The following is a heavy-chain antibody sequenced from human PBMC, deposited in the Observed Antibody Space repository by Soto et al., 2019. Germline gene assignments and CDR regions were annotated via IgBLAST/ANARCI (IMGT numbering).Heavy chain of an antibody. CDR1: GFSLSTSGVG. V-gene: IGHV2-5*02. J-gene: IGHJ4*02. CDR2: IYWDEDK. Sequence: QITLKESGPTLVKPTQTLTLTCTFSGFSLSTSGVGVGWIRQPPGKALEWLALIYWDEDKHYSPSLKSRLIILKDTTKHQVVLTMTNMDPVDTATYYCAHVLTVTTFGYWGQGTLVTVSS. D-gene: IGHD4-17*01. CDR3: AHVLTVTTFGY.